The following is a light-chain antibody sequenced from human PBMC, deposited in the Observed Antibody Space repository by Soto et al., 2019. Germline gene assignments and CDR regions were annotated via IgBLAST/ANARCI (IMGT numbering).Light chain of an antibody. CDR2: GAS. CDR1: QSVSSN. CDR3: QQYSHWPPVT. V-gene: IGKV3-15*01. Sequence: EIVMTQSPATLSVSPGARATLSCRASQSVSSNLAWYQQKPGQAPRLLIYGASSRATGIPARFSGSGCGTEFTLTISRLQSEDFAVYYCQQYSHWPPVTFGGGTKVEIK. J-gene: IGKJ4*01.